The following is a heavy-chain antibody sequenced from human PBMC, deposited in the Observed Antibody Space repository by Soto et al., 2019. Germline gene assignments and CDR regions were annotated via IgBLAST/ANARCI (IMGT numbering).Heavy chain of an antibody. Sequence: EVHLVESGGGLVKPGGSLRLSCAVSGFTFSSCTMNWVRQAPGKGLELVSSISPSTSHIYYADSVKGRFTISSENAKDSLFLQMSSLRAEAMAVCYCSGCIGGACHQNYGMDVWGQGTTVTGPS. CDR2: ISPSTSHI. D-gene: IGHD2-8*02. V-gene: IGHV3-21*01. CDR3: SGCIGGACHQNYGMDV. CDR1: GFTFSSCT. J-gene: IGHJ6*02.